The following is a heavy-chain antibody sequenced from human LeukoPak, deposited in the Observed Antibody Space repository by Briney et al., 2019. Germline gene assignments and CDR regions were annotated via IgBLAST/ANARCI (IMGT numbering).Heavy chain of an antibody. J-gene: IGHJ6*03. CDR3: ARGVQVGATDYMDV. CDR1: GGSISSSSYY. CDR2: IYYSGST. Sequence: ETLSLTCTVSGGSISSSSYYWGWIRQPPGKGLEWIGSIYYSGSTYYNPSLKSRVTISVDTSKNQFSLKLSSVTAADTAVYYCARGVQVGATDYMDVWGKGTTVTISS. V-gene: IGHV4-39*07. D-gene: IGHD1-26*01.